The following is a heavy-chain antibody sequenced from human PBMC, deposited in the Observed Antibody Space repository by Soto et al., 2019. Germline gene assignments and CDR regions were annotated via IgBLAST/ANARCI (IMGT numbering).Heavy chain of an antibody. D-gene: IGHD5-12*01. Sequence: QVQLVQSGAEVKKPGSSVKVSCKASGGTFSSYTISWVRQAPGQGLEWMGRIIPILGIANYAQKFQGRVTITADKSTSTAYMELSSLRSEDTAVYCCAGGRDGYNGRFDIWGQGTMVTVSS. CDR2: IIPILGIA. V-gene: IGHV1-69*02. CDR1: GGTFSSYT. J-gene: IGHJ3*02. CDR3: AGGRDGYNGRFDI.